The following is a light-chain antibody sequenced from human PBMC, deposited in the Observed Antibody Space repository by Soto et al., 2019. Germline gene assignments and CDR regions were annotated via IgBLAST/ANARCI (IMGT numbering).Light chain of an antibody. CDR3: SSYTSSITVV. V-gene: IGLV2-14*01. CDR2: DVS. Sequence: QSALTQPASVSGSPGQSITISCTGTSSDVGGYNYVSWYQQHPGKAPKLMIYDVSNRPSGVSNRFSGSKSGNTASLTISRLDAEDDDDYSGSSYTSSITVVFGGGTKLTVL. J-gene: IGLJ2*01. CDR1: SSDVGGYNY.